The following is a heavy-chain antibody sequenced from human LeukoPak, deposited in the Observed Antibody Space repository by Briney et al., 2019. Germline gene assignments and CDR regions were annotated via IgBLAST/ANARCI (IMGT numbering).Heavy chain of an antibody. CDR2: ISAYNGNT. Sequence: ASVKVSCKASGYTFTIYGFSWVRQAPGQGLEWVGWISAYNGNTNYAQKLQGRVTMTTDTSTSTAYMELRSLRCDDTAVYYCARVSVAVAGPLFDSWGQGTLVTVSS. J-gene: IGHJ4*02. V-gene: IGHV1-18*01. CDR3: ARVSVAVAGPLFDS. CDR1: GYTFTIYG. D-gene: IGHD6-19*01.